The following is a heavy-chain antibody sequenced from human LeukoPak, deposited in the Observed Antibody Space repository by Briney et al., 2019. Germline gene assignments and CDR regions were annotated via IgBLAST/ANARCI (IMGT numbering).Heavy chain of an antibody. V-gene: IGHV3-23*01. J-gene: IGHJ4*02. Sequence: GGSLRLSCAASGFTFSSYAMSWVRQAPGKGLEWVSAISGSGGSTYYADSVKGRFTISRDNSKNTLYLQMNSLRAEDTAVYYSAGVWFGESFFDYWGQGTLVTVSS. CDR1: GFTFSSYA. D-gene: IGHD3-10*01. CDR3: AGVWFGESFFDY. CDR2: ISGSGGST.